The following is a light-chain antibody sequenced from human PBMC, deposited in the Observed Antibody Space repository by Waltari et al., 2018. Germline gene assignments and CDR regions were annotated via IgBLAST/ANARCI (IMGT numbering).Light chain of an antibody. V-gene: IGKV3-11*01. Sequence: EIVLTHSQAPLSLSPGDRAPLTCRASQSISGYLAWYQQRPGQAPRLLIYDASHRAAGIPARFSVSGSGTDFTLTISNLEPEDFAVYYCQQRSSWPPNYTFGQGTKLEFK. J-gene: IGKJ2*01. CDR2: DAS. CDR3: QQRSSWPPNYT. CDR1: QSISGY.